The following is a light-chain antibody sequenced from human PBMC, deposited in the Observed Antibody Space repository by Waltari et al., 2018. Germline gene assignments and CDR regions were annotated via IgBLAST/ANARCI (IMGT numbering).Light chain of an antibody. V-gene: IGLV2-23*02. CDR1: RSDIVGYNY. CDR2: DVN. Sequence: QSALTQPASVSGSPGQSITIPCLGTRSDIVGYNYGSWYQQHPGKAPKLMIYDVNKPPSEVSNRFSGSKSGNTASLTISGLQAGDEADYYCCSYAGTNTVVFGGGTKLTVL. J-gene: IGLJ2*01. CDR3: CSYAGTNTVV.